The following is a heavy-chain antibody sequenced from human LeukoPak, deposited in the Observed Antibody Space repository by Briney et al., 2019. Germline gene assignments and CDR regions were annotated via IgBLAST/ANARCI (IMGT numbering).Heavy chain of an antibody. D-gene: IGHD3-10*01. V-gene: IGHV1-24*01. CDR2: FDPEDGET. CDR3: ATARMVRGVIIKVLDY. Sequence: ASVKVSCKVSGYTLTELSMHWVRQAPGKGLEWTGGFDPEDGETIYAQKFQGRVTMTEDTSTDTAYMELSSLRSEDTAVYYCATARMVRGVIIKVLDYWGQGTLVTVSS. CDR1: GYTLTELS. J-gene: IGHJ4*02.